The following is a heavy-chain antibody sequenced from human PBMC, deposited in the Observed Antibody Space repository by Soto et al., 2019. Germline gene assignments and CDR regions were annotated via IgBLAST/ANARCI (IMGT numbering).Heavy chain of an antibody. CDR3: ASRPVVVVPKYYFDY. Sequence: SETLSLTCTVSGGSISSGAYYWSWIRQHPGKGLEWIGYMYYSGSAYYNPSLKSRVTISVDASKNQFSLKLSSVTAADTAVYYCASRPVVVVPKYYFDYWGQGTLVTVSS. D-gene: IGHD2-2*01. CDR2: MYYSGSA. J-gene: IGHJ4*02. V-gene: IGHV4-31*03. CDR1: GGSISSGAYY.